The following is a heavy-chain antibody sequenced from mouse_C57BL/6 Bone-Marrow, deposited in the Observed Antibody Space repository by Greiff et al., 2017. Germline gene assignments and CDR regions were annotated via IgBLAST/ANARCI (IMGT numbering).Heavy chain of an antibody. CDR2: ISSGSSTI. Sequence: EVMLVESGGGLVKPGGSLKLSCAASGFTFSDYGMHWVRQAPEKGLEWVAYISSGSSTIYYADTVKGRFTISRDNAKNTLFLQMTSLRSEDTAMHYCARPHYGSSYYFDYWGQGTTLTVSS. D-gene: IGHD1-1*01. CDR3: ARPHYGSSYYFDY. J-gene: IGHJ2*01. CDR1: GFTFSDYG. V-gene: IGHV5-17*01.